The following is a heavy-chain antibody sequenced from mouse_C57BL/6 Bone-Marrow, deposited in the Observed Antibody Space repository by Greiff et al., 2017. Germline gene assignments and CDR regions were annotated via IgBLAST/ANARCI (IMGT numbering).Heavy chain of an antibody. Sequence: EVMLVESGGGLVKPGGSLKLSCAASGFTFSDYGMHWVRQAPEQGLEWVAYISSGSSTTYYADTVKGRFTISRDNAKNTLFLQMTSLRSEDTAMYYCARYDYGPPYAMDYWGQGTSVTVSS. J-gene: IGHJ4*01. CDR2: ISSGSSTT. CDR1: GFTFSDYG. V-gene: IGHV5-17*01. CDR3: ARYDYGPPYAMDY. D-gene: IGHD2-4*01.